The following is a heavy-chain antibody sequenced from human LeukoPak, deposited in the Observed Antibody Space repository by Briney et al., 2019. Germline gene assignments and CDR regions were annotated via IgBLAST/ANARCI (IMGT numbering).Heavy chain of an antibody. CDR2: IWHDGSKT. D-gene: IGHD4-17*01. Sequence: GGSLRLSCVGSGFIFSRYDMHWVRRAPGRGLEWVALIWHDGSKTQYADSVKGRFTISRDDSKSTLYVQMNSLRVDDTAVYFCARDPATVTSHFDYWGQGALVTVSS. CDR3: ARDPATVTSHFDY. V-gene: IGHV3-33*01. CDR1: GFIFSRYD. J-gene: IGHJ4*02.